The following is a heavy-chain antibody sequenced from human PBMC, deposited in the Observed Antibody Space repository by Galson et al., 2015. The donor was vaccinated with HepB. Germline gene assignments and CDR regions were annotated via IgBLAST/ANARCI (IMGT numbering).Heavy chain of an antibody. D-gene: IGHD3-16*02. J-gene: IGHJ4*01. CDR3: ARDKNYRFDY. Sequence: SVKVSCKASGYTFTSNGISWVRQAPGQGLEWMGWISTHSGNTNYAQKFQDRVTMTTDISTNRVYMELRSLRSDDTAVYYCARDKNYRFDYWGQGTLVTVSS. CDR1: GYTFTSNG. V-gene: IGHV1-18*01. CDR2: ISTHSGNT.